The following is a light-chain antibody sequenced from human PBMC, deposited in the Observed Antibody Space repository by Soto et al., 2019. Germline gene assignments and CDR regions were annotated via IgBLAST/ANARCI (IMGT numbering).Light chain of an antibody. CDR1: QSVLYSSNHQNY. J-gene: IGKJ4*01. CDR3: QQYYTTPLT. CDR2: WAS. V-gene: IGKV4-1*01. Sequence: DIVMTQSPDSLAVSLGERATINCKSSQSVLYSSNHQNYLAWYQQKPGQPPQLLIYWASTRESGVPDRSSGSGSGTDFTLTISSLQAEDVAVYYCQQYYTTPLTFGGGTKVDIK.